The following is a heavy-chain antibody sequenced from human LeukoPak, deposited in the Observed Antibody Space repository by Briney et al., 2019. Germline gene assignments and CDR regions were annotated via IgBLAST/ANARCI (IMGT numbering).Heavy chain of an antibody. Sequence: GGSLRLSCVASGFTFSSYAMSWVRQAPGKGLEWVSAISGSGGSTYYADSVKGRFTISRDNSKNTLYLQMNSLRAEDTAVYYCAKDGGKHYYDSSPKYYFDYWGQGTLVTVSS. J-gene: IGHJ4*02. D-gene: IGHD3-22*01. CDR3: AKDGGKHYYDSSPKYYFDY. CDR2: ISGSGGST. V-gene: IGHV3-23*01. CDR1: GFTFSSYA.